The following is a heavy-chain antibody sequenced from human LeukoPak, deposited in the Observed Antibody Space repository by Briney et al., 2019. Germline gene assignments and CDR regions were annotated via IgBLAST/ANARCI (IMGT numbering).Heavy chain of an antibody. CDR3: ARMYFDSSGSTRYFDY. V-gene: IGHV4-61*02. CDR1: GGSISSGSYY. Sequence: SSQTLSLTCTVSGGSISSGSYYWSWIRQPAGKGLEWIGRIYASGYTNSNPSLKSRVTMSVDTSKNQFSLRLSSVTAADTAVYYCARMYFDSSGSTRYFDYWGQGSLVTVSS. J-gene: IGHJ4*02. D-gene: IGHD3-22*01. CDR2: IYASGYT.